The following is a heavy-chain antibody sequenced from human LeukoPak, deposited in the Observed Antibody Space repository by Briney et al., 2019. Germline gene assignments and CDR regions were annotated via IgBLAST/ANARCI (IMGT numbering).Heavy chain of an antibody. D-gene: IGHD2-8*02. Sequence: ETLSLTCTVSGDSISSNSYYWGWVRQAPGKGLEWVSGFDGNGPNTYYADSVKGRWTISRDNSRNTLYLEMNSLRPEDTAIYYCAKPRTTGLGWAQFDYWGQGSLVTVSS. J-gene: IGHJ4*02. CDR1: GDSISSNSYY. V-gene: IGHV3-23*01. CDR2: FDGNGPNT. CDR3: AKPRTTGLGWAQFDY.